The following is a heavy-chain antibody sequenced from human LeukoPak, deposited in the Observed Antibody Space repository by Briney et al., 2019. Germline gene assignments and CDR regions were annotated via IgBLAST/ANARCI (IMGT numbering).Heavy chain of an antibody. CDR2: ISSSGSGGNT. J-gene: IGHJ1*01. V-gene: IGHV3-23*01. CDR1: GVTLSSYA. CDR3: AKKVVVGATSPYSDFQD. D-gene: IGHD1-26*01. Sequence: AGGSLRLSCAASGVTLSSYAMSWARQAPGKGLEWVSGISSSGSGGNTYYADSVKGRFTISRDSSKNTLFLHMNTLRAEDTAIYYCAKKVVVGATSPYSDFQDWGQGTLVTVSS.